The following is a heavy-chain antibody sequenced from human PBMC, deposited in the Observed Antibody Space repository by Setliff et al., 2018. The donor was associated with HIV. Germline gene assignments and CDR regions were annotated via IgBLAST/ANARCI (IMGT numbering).Heavy chain of an antibody. CDR2: IYSGGST. Sequence: GGSLRLSCAASGFTVSSNYMSWVRQAPGKGLEWVSVIYSGGSTYYADSVRGRLTISRDNSKKTLFLQMNSLRDEDTAMYYCSRGVTGYYDSNGTPKLDYWGQGTLVTVSS. CDR1: GFTVSSNY. J-gene: IGHJ4*02. D-gene: IGHD3-22*01. V-gene: IGHV3-66*02. CDR3: SRGVTGYYDSNGTPKLDY.